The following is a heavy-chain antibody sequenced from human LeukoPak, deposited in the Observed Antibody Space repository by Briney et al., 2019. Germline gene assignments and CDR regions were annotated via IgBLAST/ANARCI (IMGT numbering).Heavy chain of an antibody. J-gene: IGHJ5*02. CDR1: GYTFTSYA. CDR3: ARAYRSGWLFWFDP. D-gene: IGHD6-19*01. V-gene: IGHV1-3*01. CDR2: INAGDGNT. Sequence: SGKVCCKPAGYTFTSYAVHVVRQARAQRLEGMGWINAGDGNTKYAQKFQGRVTITRDTSARTASMELSRLRSEDTAVYYRARAYRSGWLFWFDPWGQGTLVPVSS.